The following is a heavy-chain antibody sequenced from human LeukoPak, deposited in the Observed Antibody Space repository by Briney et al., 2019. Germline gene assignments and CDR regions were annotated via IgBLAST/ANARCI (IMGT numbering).Heavy chain of an antibody. V-gene: IGHV4-38-2*02. CDR1: GYSISSGYY. CDR3: ASQRGRSSGWFDY. D-gene: IGHD6-19*01. J-gene: IGHJ4*02. CDR2: IYHSGST. Sequence: SETLSLTCTVSGYSISSGYYWGWIRQPPGKGLEWIGSIYHSGSTYYNPSLKSRVTISVDTSKNQLSLKLSSVTAADTAVYYCASQRGRSSGWFDYWGQGTLVTVSS.